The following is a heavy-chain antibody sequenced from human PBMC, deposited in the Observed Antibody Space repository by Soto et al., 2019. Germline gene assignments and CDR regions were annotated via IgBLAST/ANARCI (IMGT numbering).Heavy chain of an antibody. D-gene: IGHD5-12*01. J-gene: IGHJ4*02. V-gene: IGHV1-8*01. CDR1: GYTFTSYD. CDR3: ARGDGLRWNIVATILDY. CDR2: MNPNSGNT. Sequence: ASVKVSCKASGYTFTSYDINWVRQATGQGLEWMGWMNPNSGNTGYAQKFQGRVTMTRNTSISTAYMELSSLRSEDTAVYYCARGDGLRWNIVATILDYWGQGTLVTVSS.